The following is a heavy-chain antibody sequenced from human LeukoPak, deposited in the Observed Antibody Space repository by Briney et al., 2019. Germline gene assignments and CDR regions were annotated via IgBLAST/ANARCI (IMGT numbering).Heavy chain of an antibody. Sequence: SETLSLTCAVYGGSFSGYYWSWIRQPPGKGLEWIGEINHSGSTNYNPSLKSRVTISADTSKNQFSLKLSSVTAADTAVYYCARGAGSRYFQHWGQGTLVTVSS. V-gene: IGHV4-34*01. D-gene: IGHD3-10*01. J-gene: IGHJ1*01. CDR1: GGSFSGYY. CDR2: INHSGST. CDR3: ARGAGSRYFQH.